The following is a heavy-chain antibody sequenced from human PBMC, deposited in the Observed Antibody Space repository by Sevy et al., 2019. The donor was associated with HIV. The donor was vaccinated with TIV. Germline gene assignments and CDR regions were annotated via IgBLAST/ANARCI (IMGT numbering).Heavy chain of an antibody. CDR2: FAPQYGET. D-gene: IGHD2-15*01. V-gene: IGHV1-24*01. CDR3: TTVGLRYYSGSSSYQGDWFDP. CDR1: GYTLTKLS. J-gene: IGHJ5*02. Sequence: ASAKVSCKVSGYTLTKLSIHWVRQAPGKGLEWMGEFAPQYGETIYAQRFQGRLTMTEDTSPDTAFMELSSLTSEDTAIYYCTTVGLRYYSGSSSYQGDWFDPWGQGTLVTVSS.